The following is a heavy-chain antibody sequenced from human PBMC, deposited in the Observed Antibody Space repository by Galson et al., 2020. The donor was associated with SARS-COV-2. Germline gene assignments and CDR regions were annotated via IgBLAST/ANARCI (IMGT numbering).Heavy chain of an antibody. Sequence: SETLSLTCTVSGGSISSSSYYWGWIRQSPGKGLEWIGSIYYSGSTYYNRSLKSRVTISVDTSKNQFSLKLSSVTAADTAVYYCARPARIAVAGVRAGGGWFDPWGQGTLVTVSS. CDR1: GGSISSSSYY. CDR2: IYYSGST. V-gene: IGHV4-39*01. CDR3: ARPARIAVAGVRAGGGWFDP. J-gene: IGHJ5*02. D-gene: IGHD6-19*01.